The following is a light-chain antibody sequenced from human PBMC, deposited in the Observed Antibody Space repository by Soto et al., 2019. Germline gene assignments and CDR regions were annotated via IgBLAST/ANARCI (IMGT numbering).Light chain of an antibody. CDR3: QQRSNFLA. CDR2: DAS. V-gene: IGKV3-11*01. CDR1: QSVSRY. Sequence: EIVLTQSPATLSLSPGERATLSCRASQSVSRYLAWYQQRPGQAPTLLIYDASHRAAGIPARFSGSGSGTDLPLTISSLEPEDFAVYYCQQRSNFLAFGGGTKVEI. J-gene: IGKJ4*01.